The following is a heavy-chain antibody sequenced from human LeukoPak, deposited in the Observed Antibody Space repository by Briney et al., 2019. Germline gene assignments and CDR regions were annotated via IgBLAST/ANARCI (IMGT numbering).Heavy chain of an antibody. Sequence: GGSLRLSCAASGFTFSNYVMHWVRQAPGKGLEWVAVISYDGSNKYYADSVKGRFTISRDNSKNTLYLQMNSLRAEDTAVYYCAKDGSGGATILPLGWWGGGDAFDIWGQGTMVTVSS. CDR2: ISYDGSNK. CDR1: GFTFSNYV. D-gene: IGHD5-12*01. J-gene: IGHJ3*02. CDR3: AKDGSGGATILPLGWWGGGDAFDI. V-gene: IGHV3-30*18.